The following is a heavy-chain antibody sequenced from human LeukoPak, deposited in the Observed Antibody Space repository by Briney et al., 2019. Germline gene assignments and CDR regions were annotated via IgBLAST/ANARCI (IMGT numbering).Heavy chain of an antibody. Sequence: PSETLSLTCAVSGYSISSGYYWGWIRQPPGKGLEWIGSIYHSGSTYYNPSLKSRVTISVDTSKNQFSLKLSSVTAADTAVYYCARLVGSPPNYFDYWGQGTLVTVSS. CDR1: GYSISSGYY. CDR3: ARLVGSPPNYFDY. V-gene: IGHV4-38-2*01. CDR2: IYHSGST. J-gene: IGHJ4*02. D-gene: IGHD2-8*02.